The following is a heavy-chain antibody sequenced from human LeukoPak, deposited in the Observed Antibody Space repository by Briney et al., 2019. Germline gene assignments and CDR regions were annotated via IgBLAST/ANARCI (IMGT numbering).Heavy chain of an antibody. CDR1: GFTFSTYN. CDR2: INSDGSST. Sequence: GGSLRLSCAASGFTFSTYNMNWVRQAPGKGLVWVSRINSDGSSTSYADSVKGRFTISRDNAKNTLYLQMNSLRAEDTAVYYCARDGELTYYYDSSGYYSPFGDYWGQGTLVTVSS. V-gene: IGHV3-74*01. D-gene: IGHD3-22*01. CDR3: ARDGELTYYYDSSGYYSPFGDY. J-gene: IGHJ4*02.